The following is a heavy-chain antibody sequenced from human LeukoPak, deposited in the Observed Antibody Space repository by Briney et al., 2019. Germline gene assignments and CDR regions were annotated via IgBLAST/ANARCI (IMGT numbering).Heavy chain of an antibody. J-gene: IGHJ4*02. D-gene: IGHD4-23*01. V-gene: IGHV3-30*02. Sequence: GGSLSLSCAASGFTFSNHGMHWVRQAPGKGLEWVAHIRYDESDKYYADSVKGRFTISRDTSKNTLYLQMNSLRLEDTAVYYCAKDGGNWAFDYWGQGSLVTVSS. CDR3: AKDGGNWAFDY. CDR2: IRYDESDK. CDR1: GFTFSNHG.